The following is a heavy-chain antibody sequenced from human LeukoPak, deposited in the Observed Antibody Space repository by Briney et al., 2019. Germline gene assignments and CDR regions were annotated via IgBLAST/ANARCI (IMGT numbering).Heavy chain of an antibody. J-gene: IGHJ5*02. CDR1: GFIFSNYA. V-gene: IGHV3-23*01. D-gene: IGHD6-13*01. Sequence: GGSLRLSCAASGFIFSNYAMHWVRQAPGQGLEWVSAISGSGGSTYYADSVKGRFTISRDNSKNTLYLQMNSLRAEDTAVYYCAKPGDSSSWYNWFVPWGQGTLVTVSS. CDR2: ISGSGGST. CDR3: AKPGDSSSWYNWFVP.